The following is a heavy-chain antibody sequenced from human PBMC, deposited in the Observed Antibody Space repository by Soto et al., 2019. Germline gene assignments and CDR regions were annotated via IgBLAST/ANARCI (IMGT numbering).Heavy chain of an antibody. V-gene: IGHV3-7*03. D-gene: IGHD3-22*01. CDR1: GFTFSSYW. Sequence: EVQLVESGGGLVQPGGSLRLSCAASGFTFSSYWMSWVRQAPGKGLEWVADIKQDGSEKYYVDSVNGRFTISRDKAKNTMYVQMNSVRAGDTAVYYCSRGVIVVPLPLGYWGQGTLVTVSS. CDR3: SRGVIVVPLPLGY. J-gene: IGHJ4*02. CDR2: IKQDGSEK.